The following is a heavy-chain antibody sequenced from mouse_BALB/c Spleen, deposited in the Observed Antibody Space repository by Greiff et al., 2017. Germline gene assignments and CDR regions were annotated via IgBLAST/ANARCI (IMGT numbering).Heavy chain of an antibody. Sequence: EVQLKESGPELVKPGASVKMSCKASGYTFTSYVMHWVKQKPGQGLEWIGYINPYNDGTKYNEKFKGKATLTSDKSSSTAYMELSSLTSEDSAVYYCARGGLRRSLDYWGQGTTLTVSS. CDR1: GYTFTSYV. V-gene: IGHV1-14*01. CDR2: INPYNDGT. CDR3: ARGGLRRSLDY. D-gene: IGHD2-2*01. J-gene: IGHJ2*01.